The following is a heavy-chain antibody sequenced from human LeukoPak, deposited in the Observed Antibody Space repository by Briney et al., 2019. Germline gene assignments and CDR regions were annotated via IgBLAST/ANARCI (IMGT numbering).Heavy chain of an antibody. V-gene: IGHV3-30-3*02. CDR2: ISYDGSNK. D-gene: IGHD3-22*01. CDR3: AKSLRSSGYLFLFDY. CDR1: GFTFSSFA. J-gene: IGHJ4*02. Sequence: PGGSLRLSCAASGFTFSSFAIHWVRQAPGKGLEWVAVISYDGSNKYYADSVKGRFTISRDNSKNTLYLQMNSLRAEDTAVYYCAKSLRSSGYLFLFDYWGQGTLVTVSS.